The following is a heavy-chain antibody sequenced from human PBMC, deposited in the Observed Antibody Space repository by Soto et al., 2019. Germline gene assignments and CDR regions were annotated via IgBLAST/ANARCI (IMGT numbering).Heavy chain of an antibody. CDR1: RGTFSSYG. CDR2: IIPLFGTT. D-gene: IGHD3-3*01. Sequence: QVELVQSGTEVQKPGSSVKVSCTASRGTFSSYGVSWVRQAPGQGLEWLGGIIPLFGTTNYAQRFQGRVTITADESSTTAYMELSGLTSEDTAVYYCARVLKPFGVARFFFDYRGQGTLVTVSS. V-gene: IGHV1-69*01. J-gene: IGHJ4*02. CDR3: ARVLKPFGVARFFFDY.